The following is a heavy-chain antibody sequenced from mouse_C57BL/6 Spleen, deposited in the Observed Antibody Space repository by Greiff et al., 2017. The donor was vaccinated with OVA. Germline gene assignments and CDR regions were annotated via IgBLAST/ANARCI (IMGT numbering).Heavy chain of an antibody. Sequence: QVQLQQPGAELVKPGASVKLSCKASGYTFTSYWMQWVNQRPGQGLAWIGELDPSDSYTNYNQKFKGKATWTVDKSSSTAYMELRSLTSEDTAVYYCARVTTVVARGYAMDYWGQGTAVTVSS. D-gene: IGHD1-1*01. V-gene: IGHV1-50*01. J-gene: IGHJ4*01. CDR2: LDPSDSYT. CDR1: GYTFTSYW. CDR3: ARVTTVVARGYAMDY.